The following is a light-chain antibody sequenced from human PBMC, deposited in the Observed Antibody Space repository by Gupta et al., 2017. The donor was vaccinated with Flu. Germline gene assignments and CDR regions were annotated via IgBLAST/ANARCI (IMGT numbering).Light chain of an antibody. J-gene: IGLJ1*01. Sequence: QSALTHPASVSASPGQSITISCTGTSSDVGGYNYVSWYQQHPGKAPNLMIYEVSNRPSGVSNRFSGSKSGNTAALTIAGLQAEDEADYYCSSYTSSSTLFGTGTKVTVL. CDR1: SSDVGGYNY. V-gene: IGLV2-14*01. CDR3: SSYTSSSTL. CDR2: EVS.